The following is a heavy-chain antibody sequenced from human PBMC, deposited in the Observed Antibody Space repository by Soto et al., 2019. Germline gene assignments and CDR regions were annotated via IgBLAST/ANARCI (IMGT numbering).Heavy chain of an antibody. V-gene: IGHV3-49*04. J-gene: IGHJ4*02. CDR3: TRYYYESSGYYVY. CDR1: GFTFSTYG. Sequence: GGSLRLSCAASGFTFSTYGMNWVRQAPGKGLEWVGVIRSEANGGTTDYAASVKGRITISRDDSKSIAYMEINSLQTEDTAVYYCTRYYYESSGYYVYWGQGALVTVSS. D-gene: IGHD3-22*01. CDR2: IRSEANGGTT.